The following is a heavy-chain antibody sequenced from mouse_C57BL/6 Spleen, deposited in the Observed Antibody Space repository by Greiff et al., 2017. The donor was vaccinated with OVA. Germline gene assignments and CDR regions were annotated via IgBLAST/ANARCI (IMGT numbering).Heavy chain of an antibody. J-gene: IGHJ3*01. CDR1: GYSITSGYY. CDR2: ISYDGSN. V-gene: IGHV3-6*01. CDR3: ARNLHDYDGSWFAY. D-gene: IGHD2-4*01. Sequence: ESGPGLVKPSQSLSLTCSVTGYSITSGYYWNWIRQFPGNKLEWMGYISYDGSNNYNPSLKNRISITRDTSKNQFFLKLNSVTTEDTATYYCARNLHDYDGSWFAYWGQGTLVTVSA.